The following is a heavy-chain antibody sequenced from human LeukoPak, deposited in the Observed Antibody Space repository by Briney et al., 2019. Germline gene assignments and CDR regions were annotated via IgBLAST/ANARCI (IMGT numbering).Heavy chain of an antibody. Sequence: GGSLRLSCAASGFTFNNYWIHWVRQVPGKGLLWVSRINSDGSATIYADSVRGRFTISRDNAKNTLYLQMSGLRVEDTAVYHCASDSPYYGMDVWGQGTTVTVSS. J-gene: IGHJ6*02. CDR2: INSDGSAT. CDR1: GFTFNNYW. V-gene: IGHV3-74*01. CDR3: ASDSPYYGMDV.